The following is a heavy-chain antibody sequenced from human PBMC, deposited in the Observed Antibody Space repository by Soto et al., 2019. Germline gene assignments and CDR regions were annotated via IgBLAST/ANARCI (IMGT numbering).Heavy chain of an antibody. D-gene: IGHD2-2*01. CDR1: GFTFSSYS. V-gene: IGHV3-21*01. J-gene: IGHJ6*02. CDR3: AREKDIVVVPAATYYYYGMDV. Sequence: EVQLVESGGGLVKPGGSLRLSCAASGFTFSSYSMNWVRQAPGKGLEWVSSISSSSSYIYYADSVKGRFTISRDNAKNSLYLQMNSLRADDTAVYYCAREKDIVVVPAATYYYYGMDVWGQGTTVTVSS. CDR2: ISSSSSYI.